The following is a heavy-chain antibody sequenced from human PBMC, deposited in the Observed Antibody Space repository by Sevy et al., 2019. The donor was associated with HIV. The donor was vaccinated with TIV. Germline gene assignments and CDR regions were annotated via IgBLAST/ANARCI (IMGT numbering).Heavy chain of an antibody. V-gene: IGHV4-38-2*02. CDR1: GYSISSGYY. D-gene: IGHD6-19*01. Sequence: SETLSLTCAVSGYSISSGYYWGWIRQPPGKGLEWIGSIYYSGSTYYNPSLKSRVTISVDTSKNQFSLKLSSVTAADTAVYYWARDLGSGWPDYYYYYMDVWGKGTTVTVSS. J-gene: IGHJ6*03. CDR2: IYYSGST. CDR3: ARDLGSGWPDYYYYYMDV.